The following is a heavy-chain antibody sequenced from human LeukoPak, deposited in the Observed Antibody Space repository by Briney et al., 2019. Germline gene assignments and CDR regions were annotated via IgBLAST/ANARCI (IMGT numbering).Heavy chain of an antibody. CDR1: GFTFSTYA. CDR3: AKDRVYSSSSDY. D-gene: IGHD6-13*01. V-gene: IGHV3-23*01. J-gene: IGHJ4*02. Sequence: GGSLRLSCAASGFTFSTYAMNWVRQAPGKGLESVSSISTSGGNTYYANSVRGRFTISRDSSKNTLYLQMNSLRAEDTAVYYCAKDRVYSSSSDYWGQGTLVTVSS. CDR2: ISTSGGNT.